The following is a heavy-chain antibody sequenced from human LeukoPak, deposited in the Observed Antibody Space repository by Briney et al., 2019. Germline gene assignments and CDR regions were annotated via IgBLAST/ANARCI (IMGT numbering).Heavy chain of an antibody. CDR3: ARGSLQYAGSKVAYNWFDP. J-gene: IGHJ5*02. D-gene: IGHD4-4*01. V-gene: IGHV1-2*02. CDR2: INPNSGGT. Sequence: ASVKVSCKASGYTFTGYYMHWVRQAPGQGLEWMGWINPNSGGTNYAQKFQGRVTMTRDTSISTAYMELSRLTSDDTAVYYCARGSLQYAGSKVAYNWFDPWGQGTLVTVSS. CDR1: GYTFTGYY.